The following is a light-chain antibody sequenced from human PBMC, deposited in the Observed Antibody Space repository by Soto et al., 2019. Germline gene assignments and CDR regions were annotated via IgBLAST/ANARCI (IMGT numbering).Light chain of an antibody. J-gene: IGLJ3*02. CDR1: SNDIGYYNY. Sequence: QSALTQPASVSGSPGQSITISCTGTSNDIGYYNYVSWYQQHPAKAPTLMIYEVRHRPSGISNLFSGSTSGNTASLTISGLHDEDEADYYCSSYTTTSSVLFGGGTKLTVL. CDR3: SSYTTTSSVL. V-gene: IGLV2-14*01. CDR2: EVR.